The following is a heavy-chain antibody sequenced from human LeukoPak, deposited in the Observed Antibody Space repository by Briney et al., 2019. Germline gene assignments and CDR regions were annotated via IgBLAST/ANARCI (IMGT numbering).Heavy chain of an antibody. D-gene: IGHD3-10*01. Sequence: GGSLRLSCAASGFTFSSYAMHWVRQAPGKGLEWEAVISYDGSNKYYADSVKGRFTISRDNSKNTLYLQMNSLRAEDTAVYYCAKDQVWFGEFDYWGQGTLVTVSS. CDR2: ISYDGSNK. CDR3: AKDQVWFGEFDY. J-gene: IGHJ4*02. V-gene: IGHV3-30-3*01. CDR1: GFTFSSYA.